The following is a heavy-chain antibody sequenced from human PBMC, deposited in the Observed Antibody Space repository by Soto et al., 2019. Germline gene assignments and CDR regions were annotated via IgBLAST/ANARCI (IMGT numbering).Heavy chain of an antibody. CDR2: IYYRGST. V-gene: IGHV4-59*01. CDR3: ARGKSVGAEYFQH. D-gene: IGHD1-26*01. Sequence: SETLSLTCTVSGGSISSYYWSWIRQPPGKGLEWIGYIYYRGSTNYNPSLKSRVTISVDTSKNQFSLKLSSVTAADTAVYYCARGKSVGAEYFQHWGQGTLVTVSS. J-gene: IGHJ1*01. CDR1: GGSISSYY.